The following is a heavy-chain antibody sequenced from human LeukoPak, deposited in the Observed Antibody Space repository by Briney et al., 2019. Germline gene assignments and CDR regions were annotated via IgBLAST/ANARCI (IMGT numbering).Heavy chain of an antibody. J-gene: IGHJ4*02. V-gene: IGHV1-18*01. Sequence: ASVKVSCKASGYTFTSFVISWLRKAPGQGLKGMGGISAYNGNTNYAQKLQGRVTMTTDTSTSTAYMELRSLRSDDTAVYYCARDLARRIVGATPAYWGQGTLVTVSS. CDR2: ISAYNGNT. D-gene: IGHD1-26*01. CDR3: ARDLARRIVGATPAY. CDR1: GYTFTSFV.